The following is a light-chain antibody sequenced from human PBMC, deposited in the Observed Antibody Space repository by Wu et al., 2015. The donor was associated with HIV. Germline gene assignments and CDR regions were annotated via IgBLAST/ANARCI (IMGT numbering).Light chain of an antibody. CDR1: QNIRNY. J-gene: IGKJ3*01. CDR3: QQYDVLPIT. Sequence: DIQMTQSPSSLSASVGDRVTLTCRAGQNIRNYLNWYQQKPGKAPTLLIYATSTLQTGAPSRFSGSGSGTDFTFTISSLKPEDVATYYCQQYDVLPITFGPGTRVDIK. V-gene: IGKV1-33*01. CDR2: ATS.